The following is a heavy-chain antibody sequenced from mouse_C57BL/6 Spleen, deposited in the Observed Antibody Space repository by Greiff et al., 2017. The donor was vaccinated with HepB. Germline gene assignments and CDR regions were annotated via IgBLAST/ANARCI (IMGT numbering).Heavy chain of an antibody. CDR2: LYPGDGDT. V-gene: IGHV1-82*01. J-gene: IGHJ2*01. D-gene: IGHD1-1*01. Sequence: QVQLQQSGPELVKPGASVTISCKASGYAFSSSWMNWVTQRPGKGLEWIGRLYPGDGDTNYNGKFKGKATLTADKSSSTAYMQLSSLTSEDSAVYFCARSGSSHYFDYWGQGTTLTVSS. CDR3: ARSGSSHYFDY. CDR1: GYAFSSSW.